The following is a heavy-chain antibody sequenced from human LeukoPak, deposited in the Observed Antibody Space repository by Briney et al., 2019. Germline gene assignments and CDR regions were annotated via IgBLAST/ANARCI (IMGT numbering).Heavy chain of an antibody. CDR1: GYTFTSYG. CDR3: AREVYYDILTGYYTPGGIDY. D-gene: IGHD3-9*01. CDR2: IGAYNGNT. Sequence: GASVKVSCKASGYTFTSYGISWVRQATGQGLEWMGWIGAYNGNTNYAQKLQGRVTMTTDTSTSTAYMELRSLRSDDTAVYYCAREVYYDILTGYYTPGGIDYWGQGTLVTVSS. V-gene: IGHV1-18*04. J-gene: IGHJ4*02.